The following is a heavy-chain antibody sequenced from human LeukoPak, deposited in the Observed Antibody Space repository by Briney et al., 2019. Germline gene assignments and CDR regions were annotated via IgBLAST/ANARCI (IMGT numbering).Heavy chain of an antibody. Sequence: GGSLRLSCAASGFTFSSYEMNWVRQAPGKGLEWVAVIWYDGSNKYYADSVKGRFTISRDNSKNTLYLQMNSLRAEDTAVYYCAREWGPSRYNWNLNWFDPWGQGTLVTVSS. V-gene: IGHV3-33*08. CDR3: AREWGPSRYNWNLNWFDP. J-gene: IGHJ5*02. D-gene: IGHD1-20*01. CDR1: GFTFSSYE. CDR2: IWYDGSNK.